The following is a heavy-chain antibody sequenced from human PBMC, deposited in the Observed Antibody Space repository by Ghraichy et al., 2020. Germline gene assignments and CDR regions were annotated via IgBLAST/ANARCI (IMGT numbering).Heavy chain of an antibody. V-gene: IGHV6-1*01. Sequence: QTLSLTCAISGDSVSSNSAAWNWIRQSPSGGLEWLGRTYYRSKWYSYYAESVKSRIIINSDTSKNQFSLQLNSVTPEDTAVYYCARGPQYFQHWGQGTVVTVSS. CDR2: TYYRSKWYS. J-gene: IGHJ1*01. CDR1: GDSVSSNSAA. CDR3: ARGPQYFQH.